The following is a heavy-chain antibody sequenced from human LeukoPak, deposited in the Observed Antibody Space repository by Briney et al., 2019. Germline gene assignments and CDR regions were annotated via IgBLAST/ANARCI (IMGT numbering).Heavy chain of an antibody. Sequence: ASVKVSCKASGYTFTTYGISWVRQAPGQGLEWMGWISTYNGNTNYAQKLQGRVTMTTDTSTSTAYMDLRSLRSDDTAVYYCARGGDYGDYPDYWGQGTLVTVSS. CDR2: ISTYNGNT. D-gene: IGHD4-17*01. V-gene: IGHV1-18*01. CDR1: GYTFTTYG. J-gene: IGHJ4*02. CDR3: ARGGDYGDYPDY.